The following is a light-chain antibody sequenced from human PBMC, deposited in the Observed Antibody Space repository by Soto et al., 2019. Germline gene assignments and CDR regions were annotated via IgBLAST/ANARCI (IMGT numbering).Light chain of an antibody. V-gene: IGKV3-15*01. Sequence: EIVMTQSPATLSVSPGERATLSCRASQSVRSNLAWYQQKPGQAPRLLIYGASTRATGIPARFSGSGSGTEFTFTISSLQSEDFATYFCQQSYSTPPWTFGQGTKVEIK. J-gene: IGKJ1*01. CDR1: QSVRSN. CDR2: GAS. CDR3: QQSYSTPPWT.